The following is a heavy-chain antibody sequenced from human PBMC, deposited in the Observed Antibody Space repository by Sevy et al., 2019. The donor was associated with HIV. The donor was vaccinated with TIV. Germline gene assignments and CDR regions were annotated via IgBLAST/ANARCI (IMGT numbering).Heavy chain of an antibody. Sequence: SETLSLTCTVSGGSISGHYWGWIRQPPGKGLEWIAYMHDSGSSNYNTSLRSRVTISVDTSKNQISLRLSSVTAADTAVYYCARGGALTYYDTSGFQNYFDSWGPGNLVTVSS. D-gene: IGHD3-22*01. CDR1: GGSISGHY. J-gene: IGHJ4*02. V-gene: IGHV4-59*11. CDR2: MHDSGSS. CDR3: ARGGALTYYDTSGFQNYFDS.